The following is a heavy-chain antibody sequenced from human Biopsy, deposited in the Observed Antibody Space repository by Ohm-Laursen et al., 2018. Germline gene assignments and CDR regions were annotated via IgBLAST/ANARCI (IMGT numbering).Heavy chain of an antibody. Sequence: SLRLSCAASGFVFNNFAMSWVRQAPGKGLEWVSAISGRGVDTSYAGSVKGRFTISRDNSKNTVYLQMNSLRAEDTAIYYCAKQGATILSSFDSWGQGTLVTVSS. J-gene: IGHJ5*01. D-gene: IGHD3-9*01. CDR1: GFVFNNFA. CDR2: ISGRGVDT. V-gene: IGHV3-23*01. CDR3: AKQGATILSSFDS.